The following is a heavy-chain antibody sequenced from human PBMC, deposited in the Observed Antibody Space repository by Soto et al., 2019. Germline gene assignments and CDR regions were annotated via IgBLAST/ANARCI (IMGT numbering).Heavy chain of an antibody. CDR3: TRDRRYYDSSGYRYYYGMDV. J-gene: IGHJ6*02. V-gene: IGHV3-49*03. Sequence: PGGSLRLSCTASGFTFGDYAMSWFRQAPGKGLEWVGFIRSKAYGGTTEYAASVKGRFTISRDDSKSIAYLQMNSLKTEDTAVYYCTRDRRYYDSSGYRYYYGMDVWGQGTTVTVSS. D-gene: IGHD3-22*01. CDR1: GFTFGDYA. CDR2: IRSKAYGGTT.